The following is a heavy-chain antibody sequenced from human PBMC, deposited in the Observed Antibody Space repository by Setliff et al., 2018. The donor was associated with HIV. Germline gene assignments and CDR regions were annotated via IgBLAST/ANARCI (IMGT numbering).Heavy chain of an antibody. CDR3: ARRAYYDFWSGFYLSIANRFDS. CDR2: LPHSGAT. V-gene: IGHV4-39*01. D-gene: IGHD3-3*01. CDR1: GGSIRSRDYS. Sequence: SETLSLTCTVSGGSIRSRDYSWGWIRQPPGKGLEWIVSLPHSGATFYNPSLRSRVTTSEDTSKNQFSLRLSSVTAADTAVYYCARRAYYDFWSGFYLSIANRFDSWGQGTQVTVS. J-gene: IGHJ5*01.